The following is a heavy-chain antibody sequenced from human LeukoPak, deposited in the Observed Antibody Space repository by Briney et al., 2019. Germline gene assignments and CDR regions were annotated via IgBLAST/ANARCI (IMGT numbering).Heavy chain of an antibody. CDR1: GGSFSGYY. Sequence: SETLSLTCAVYGGSFSGYYWSWIRQPPGKGLEWIGEINHSGSTNYNPSLKSRVTISVDTSKNQFSLKLSSVTAADTAVYYCARDLADDSSGYYYGSISYGMDVWGQGTTVTVSS. D-gene: IGHD3-22*01. J-gene: IGHJ6*02. V-gene: IGHV4-34*01. CDR2: INHSGST. CDR3: ARDLADDSSGYYYGSISYGMDV.